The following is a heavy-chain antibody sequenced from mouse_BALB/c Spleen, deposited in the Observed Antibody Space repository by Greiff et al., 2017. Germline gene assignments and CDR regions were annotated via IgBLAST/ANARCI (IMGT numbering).Heavy chain of an antibody. V-gene: IGHV1-7*01. CDR2: INPSTGYT. Sequence: QVQLQQSGAELAKPGASVKMSCKASGYTFTSYWMHWVKQRPGQGLEWIGYINPSTGYTEYNQKFKDKATLTADKSSSTAYMQLSSLTSEDSAVYYCAIYYDYDDAMDYWGQGTSVTVSS. CDR3: AIYYDYDDAMDY. D-gene: IGHD2-4*01. CDR1: GYTFTSYW. J-gene: IGHJ4*01.